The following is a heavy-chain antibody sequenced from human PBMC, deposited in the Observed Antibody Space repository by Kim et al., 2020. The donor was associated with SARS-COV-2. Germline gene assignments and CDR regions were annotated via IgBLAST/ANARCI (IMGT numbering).Heavy chain of an antibody. CDR1: GYTFTSYY. CDR3: ARVYLVRGVIARYYYYYGMDV. CDR2: INPSGGST. D-gene: IGHD3-10*01. Sequence: ASVKVSCKASGYTFTSYYMHWVRQAPGQGLEWMGIINPSGGSTSYAQKFQGRVTMTRDTSTSTVYMELSSLRSEDTAVYYCARVYLVRGVIARYYYYYGMDVWGQGTTVTVSS. J-gene: IGHJ6*02. V-gene: IGHV1-46*01.